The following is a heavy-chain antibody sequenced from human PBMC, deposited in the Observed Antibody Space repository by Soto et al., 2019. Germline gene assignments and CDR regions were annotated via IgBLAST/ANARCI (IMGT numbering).Heavy chain of an antibody. D-gene: IGHD3-10*01. CDR2: ISSSGSTI. V-gene: IGHV3-11*01. CDR1: GFIFSDYY. Sequence: PGGSLRLSCAASGFIFSDYYMSWIRQAPGKGLEWVLYISSSGSTIYYADSVKGRFTISRDNAKNSLYLQMNSLRAEDTAVYYCARDGVDQFGELLLIDYWGQGTLVTVSS. J-gene: IGHJ4*02. CDR3: ARDGVDQFGELLLIDY.